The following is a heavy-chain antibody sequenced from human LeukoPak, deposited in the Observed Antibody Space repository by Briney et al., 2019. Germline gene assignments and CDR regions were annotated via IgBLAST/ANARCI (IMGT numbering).Heavy chain of an antibody. D-gene: IGHD3-16*01. CDR2: ISSNGGIT. V-gene: IGHV3-64*01. Sequence: PGGSLRLSCAASGFTFRNYAMHWVRQAPGKGLEYVSAISSNGGITYYANSVKGRFTISRDNSKNTLYLQMGSLRAEDMAVYYCARDPPGRYDWDFDYWGQGTLVTVSS. CDR3: ARDPPGRYDWDFDY. J-gene: IGHJ4*02. CDR1: GFTFRNYA.